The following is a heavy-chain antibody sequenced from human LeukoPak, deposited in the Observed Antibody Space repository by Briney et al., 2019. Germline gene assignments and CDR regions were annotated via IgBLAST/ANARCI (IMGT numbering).Heavy chain of an antibody. D-gene: IGHD7-27*01. J-gene: IGHJ4*02. V-gene: IGHV3-11*01. CDR3: ARAALLTGGGYHFDS. Sequence: GGSLRLSCAASGFTVSSTYMSWVRQAPGKGLEWVSSISSDGGAMYYADSVKGRFTVSRDNARNSLYLQMNSLSAEDTAVYFCARAALLTGGGYHFDSWGQGTLVTVSS. CDR2: ISSDGGAM. CDR1: GFTVSSTY.